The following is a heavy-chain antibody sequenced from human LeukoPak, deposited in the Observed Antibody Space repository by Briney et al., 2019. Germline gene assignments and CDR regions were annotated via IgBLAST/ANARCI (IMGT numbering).Heavy chain of an antibody. D-gene: IGHD2-21*01. CDR1: GCSFTTYR. Sequence: GEALQIFRKASGCSFTTYRVGCVRQMAGKGLEWMGIIYPGDSDTRYSPSFQGQVTFSADKSISTAYLQWSSLKASDTAVYYCGRTKHPFADPCFWGQGTPVLVSS. CDR3: GRTKHPFADPCF. CDR2: IYPGDSDT. V-gene: IGHV5-51*01. J-gene: IGHJ4*02.